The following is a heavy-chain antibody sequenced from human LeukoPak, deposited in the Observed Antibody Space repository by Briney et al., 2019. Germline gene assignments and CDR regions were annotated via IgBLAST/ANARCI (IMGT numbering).Heavy chain of an antibody. D-gene: IGHD6-19*01. Sequence: GGSLRLSCAASGFTFSSYAMSWVRQAPGKGLEWVSAISGSGGSTYYADSVKGRFTISRDNSKDTLYLQMNSLRGEDTAVYHCAKGDSSVLFDYWGQGSLVTVSS. CDR1: GFTFSSYA. V-gene: IGHV3-23*01. J-gene: IGHJ4*02. CDR2: ISGSGGST. CDR3: AKGDSSVLFDY.